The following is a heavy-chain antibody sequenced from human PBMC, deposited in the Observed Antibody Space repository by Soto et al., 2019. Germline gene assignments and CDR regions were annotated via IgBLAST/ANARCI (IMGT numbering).Heavy chain of an antibody. D-gene: IGHD6-6*01. J-gene: IGHJ4*02. V-gene: IGHV2-5*02. CDR1: GFSLSTSGVG. Sequence: QITLKESGPPLVKPTQTLTLTCTFSGFSLSTSGVGVGWIRQPPGKALEWLALIYWDDDKRYSSSLNSRLTXTXXTPKNQVVLTMTNMDPVDTATYYCAHSRPPRLLDYWGQGTLVTVSS. CDR3: AHSRPPRLLDY. CDR2: IYWDDDK.